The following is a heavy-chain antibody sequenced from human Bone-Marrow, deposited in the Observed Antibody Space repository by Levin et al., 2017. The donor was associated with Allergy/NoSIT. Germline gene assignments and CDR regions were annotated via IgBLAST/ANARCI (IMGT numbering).Heavy chain of an antibody. CDR1: GFTFSSYD. D-gene: IGHD6-13*01. CDR3: ASAHPGIAPHWALLFDY. J-gene: IGHJ4*02. Sequence: PGGSLRLSCAASGFTFSSYDMHWVRQATGKGLEWVSAIGTAGDTYYPGSVKGRFTISRENAKNSLYLQMNSLRAGDTAVYSCASAHPGIAPHWALLFDYWGQGPLVTVSS. V-gene: IGHV3-13*04. CDR2: IGTAGDT.